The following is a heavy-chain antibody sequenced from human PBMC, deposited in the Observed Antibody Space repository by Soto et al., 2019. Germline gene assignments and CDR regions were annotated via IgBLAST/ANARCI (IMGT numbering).Heavy chain of an antibody. J-gene: IGHJ4*02. CDR3: ARGPGGPDGPGDY. D-gene: IGHD2-15*01. CDR1: GYTFTSYA. V-gene: IGHV1-3*01. CDR2: INAGNGNT. Sequence: QVQLVQSGAEVKKPGASVKVSCKASGYTFTSYAMHWVRQAPGQRLEWMGWINAGNGNTKYSQKLQGRGTITRDTSASTAYMELSSLRSEDTAVYYCARGPGGPDGPGDYWGQGTLVTVSS.